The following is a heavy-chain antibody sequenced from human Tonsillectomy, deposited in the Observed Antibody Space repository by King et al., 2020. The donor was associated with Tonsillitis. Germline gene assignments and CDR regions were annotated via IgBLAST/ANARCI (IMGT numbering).Heavy chain of an antibody. CDR1: GFTFSSYS. V-gene: IGHV3-21*01. CDR3: ARGGSPGGWYLDY. CDR2: ISSSSSYI. J-gene: IGHJ4*02. Sequence: VQLVESGGGLVKPGGSLRLSCAASGFTFSSYSMYWVRQAPGKGLEWVSSISSSSSYIFYADSVKGRFTISRDNAKNSLCLQMNSLRAEDTAVYYCARGGSPGGWYLDYWGQGTLVTVSS. D-gene: IGHD6-19*01.